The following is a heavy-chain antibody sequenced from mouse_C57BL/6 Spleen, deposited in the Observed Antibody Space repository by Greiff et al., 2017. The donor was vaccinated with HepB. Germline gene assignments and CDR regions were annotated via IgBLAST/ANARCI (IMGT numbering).Heavy chain of an antibody. CDR2: IWWDDDK. Sequence: QVPLKVCGPGILQPSQTLSLTCSFSGFSLRTFGMGVGWIRQPSGKGLEWLAHIWWDDDKYYNPALKSRLTISKDTSKNQVFLKIANVDTADNATYSWARIHYDYDLYAMDYWGQGTSVHVAS. CDR3: ARIHYDYDLYAMDY. CDR1: GFSLRTFGMG. V-gene: IGHV8-8*01. J-gene: IGHJ4*01. D-gene: IGHD2-4*01.